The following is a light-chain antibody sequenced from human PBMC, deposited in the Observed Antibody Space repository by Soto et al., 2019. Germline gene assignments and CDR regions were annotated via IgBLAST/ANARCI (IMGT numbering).Light chain of an antibody. V-gene: IGKV3-20*01. CDR2: GIS. J-gene: IGKJ2*01. Sequence: EIVLTQSPATLSLSPGERATLSCRASQSITNIYFAWYQQKPGQPPRPLIYGISMRATGVPDRFSGGGSGTDFTLTINRVEPEDFAVYYCEQYGYSPRTFGQGTKLEMK. CDR1: QSITNIY. CDR3: EQYGYSPRT.